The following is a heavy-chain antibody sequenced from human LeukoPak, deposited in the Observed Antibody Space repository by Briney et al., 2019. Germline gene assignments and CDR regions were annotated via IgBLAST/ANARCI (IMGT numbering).Heavy chain of an antibody. CDR2: IRYDGGNK. CDR3: AKDSRRYSNGWHFDY. CDR1: GFTFSSYG. V-gene: IGHV3-30*02. D-gene: IGHD6-19*01. Sequence: PGGSLRLSCAASGFTFSSYGMHWVRQAPDKGLEWVAFIRYDGGNKYYADSMKGRFTISRDNSKNTLYLKINSLRAEDTAVYYCAKDSRRYSNGWHFDYWGQGSLVTVSS. J-gene: IGHJ4*02.